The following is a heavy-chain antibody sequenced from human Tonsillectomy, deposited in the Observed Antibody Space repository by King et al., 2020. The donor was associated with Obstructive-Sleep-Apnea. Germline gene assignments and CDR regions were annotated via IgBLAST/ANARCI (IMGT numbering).Heavy chain of an antibody. D-gene: IGHD3-16*01. CDR3: ARRSGISYGYFDF. CDR2: LTGSGDTT. V-gene: IGHV3-23*04. Sequence: VQLVESGGGLVEPGKSLRLSCAASGFTFRNYAMSWVRQAPGKGLEWVSALTGSGDTTYYADSVKGRFTISRDNSREWLYLEMNSPTVQDTAVYYCARRSGISYGYFDFWCQGILVTVSS. CDR1: GFTFRNYA. J-gene: IGHJ4*02.